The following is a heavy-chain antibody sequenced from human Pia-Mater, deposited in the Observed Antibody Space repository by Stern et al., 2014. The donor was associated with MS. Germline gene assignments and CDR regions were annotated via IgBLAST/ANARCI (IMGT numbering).Heavy chain of an antibody. V-gene: IGHV4-31*03. CDR2: IYSSGST. CDR3: ARGRQYYYASGSSPPDAFDI. CDR1: GGSISSGADY. Sequence: QLQLQESGPGLVKPSQTLSLTCTVSGGSISSGADYWNWIRQHPGTGLEWIGYIYSSGSTEYNPSLKRRVIISADTSKKQFSLKLRSVTAADTAVYYCARGRQYYYASGSSPPDAFDIWGQGTMVTVSS. D-gene: IGHD3-10*01. J-gene: IGHJ3*02.